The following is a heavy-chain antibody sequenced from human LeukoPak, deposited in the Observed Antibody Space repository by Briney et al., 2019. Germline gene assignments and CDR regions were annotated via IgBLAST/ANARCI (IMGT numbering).Heavy chain of an antibody. Sequence: PGGSLRLFCAASGFTFSSYEMNWVRQAPGKGLEWVSYISSSGSTIYYGDFVKGRFTISRDNAKNSLYLQMNSLKAEDTAVYYCAELGITMIGGVWGKGTTVTISS. CDR1: GFTFSSYE. V-gene: IGHV3-48*03. CDR2: ISSSGSTI. D-gene: IGHD3-10*02. CDR3: AELGITMIGGV. J-gene: IGHJ6*04.